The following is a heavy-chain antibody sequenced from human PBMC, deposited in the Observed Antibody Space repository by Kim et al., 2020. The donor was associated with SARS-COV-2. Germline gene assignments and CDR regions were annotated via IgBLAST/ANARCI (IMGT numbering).Heavy chain of an antibody. Sequence: SETLSLTCTVSGGSISSSSYYWGWIRQPPGKGLEWIGSIYYSGSTYYNPSLKSRVTISVDTSKNQFSLKLSSVTAADTAVYYCARLPLIIPYFDYWGQGTLVTVSS. J-gene: IGHJ4*02. CDR2: IYYSGST. CDR3: ARLPLIIPYFDY. CDR1: GGSISSSSYY. D-gene: IGHD2-2*01. V-gene: IGHV4-39*01.